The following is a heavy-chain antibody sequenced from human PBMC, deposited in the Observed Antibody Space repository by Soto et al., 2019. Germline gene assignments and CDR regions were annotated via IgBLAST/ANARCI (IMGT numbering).Heavy chain of an antibody. V-gene: IGHV1-3*01. CDR2: INAGIGNT. J-gene: IGHJ6*02. Sequence: GASVKVSCKASGYAFNTYEMHWVRQAPGQRLEWMAWINAGIGNTKYSTNFQGRVTISRDTSASTVYMELSSLTSEDTAVYYCARCITLVRGVRCYSIDVWGQGTTVTVSS. CDR3: ARCITLVRGVRCYSIDV. CDR1: GYAFNTYE. D-gene: IGHD3-10*01.